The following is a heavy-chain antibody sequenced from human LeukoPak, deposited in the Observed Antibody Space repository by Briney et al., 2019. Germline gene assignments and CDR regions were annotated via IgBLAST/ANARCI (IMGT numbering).Heavy chain of an antibody. D-gene: IGHD2-2*01. CDR2: IYYSGST. CDR3: AREYQLLNFDY. Sequence: SETLSLTCTVSGGSISSGDYYWSWIRQPPGKGLEWIGYIYYSGSTHYNPSLKSRVTISVDTSKNQFSLKLSSVTAADTAVYYCAREYQLLNFDYWGQGTLVTVSS. CDR1: GGSISSGDYY. V-gene: IGHV4-30-4*01. J-gene: IGHJ4*02.